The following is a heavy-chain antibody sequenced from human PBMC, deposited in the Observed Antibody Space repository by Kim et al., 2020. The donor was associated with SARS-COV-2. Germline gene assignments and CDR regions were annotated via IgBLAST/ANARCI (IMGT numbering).Heavy chain of an antibody. CDR1: GGSISSYY. CDR2: IYYSGST. V-gene: IGHV4-59*13. Sequence: SETLSLTCTVSGGSISSYYWSWIRQPPGKGLEWIGYIYYSGSTNYNPSLKSRVTISVDTSKNQFSLKLSSVTAADTAVYYCARATSPWGYPYDFWSGYQNYYYYYGMDVWGQGTTVTVSS. J-gene: IGHJ6*02. D-gene: IGHD3-3*01. CDR3: ARATSPWGYPYDFWSGYQNYYYYYGMDV.